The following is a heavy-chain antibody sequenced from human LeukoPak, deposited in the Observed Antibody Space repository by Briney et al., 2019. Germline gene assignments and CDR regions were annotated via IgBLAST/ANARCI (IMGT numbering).Heavy chain of an antibody. V-gene: IGHV4-34*01. J-gene: IGHJ4*02. CDR2: INQSGTT. Sequence: SETLSLTCAVYGEFLSGYYWSWIRQPPGKGLEWIGEINQSGTTKYNLSLKSRVTISVDTSKNQFSLRLTSVTAADTAIYYCAGDFTQGGGLLEYWGQGLLVTVS. CDR3: AGDFTQGGGLLEY. D-gene: IGHD2-21*02. CDR1: GEFLSGYY.